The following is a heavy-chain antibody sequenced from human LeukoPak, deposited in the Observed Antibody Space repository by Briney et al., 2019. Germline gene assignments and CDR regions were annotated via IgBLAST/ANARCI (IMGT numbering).Heavy chain of an antibody. J-gene: IGHJ4*02. CDR1: GFTFSSYP. D-gene: IGHD3-10*01. CDR2: ISGSGGST. V-gene: IGHV3-23*01. CDR3: AKQSDYYGSGSYY. Sequence: GGSLRLSCAASGFTFSSYPMSWVRQAPGKGLEWVSAISGSGGSTYYADSVKGRFTISRDNSKNTLYLQMNSLRAEDTAVYYCAKQSDYYGSGSYYWGQGTLVTVSS.